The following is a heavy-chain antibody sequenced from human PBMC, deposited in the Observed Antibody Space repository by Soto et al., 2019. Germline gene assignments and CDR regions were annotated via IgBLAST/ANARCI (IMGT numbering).Heavy chain of an antibody. J-gene: IGHJ4*02. D-gene: IGHD3-3*01. V-gene: IGHV4-39*01. CDR2: IYYRGNT. Sequence: SETLSLTSSVSGDSIKSNTYYGGWIRQPPGKGREWIGSIYYRGNTYYNPSLQTRVTISLGKSKSQFSLRLNSVTAAYSAVYFCARLEGLATISYYFDFWGQGAQVTVSS. CDR1: GDSIKSNTYY. CDR3: ARLEGLATISYYFDF.